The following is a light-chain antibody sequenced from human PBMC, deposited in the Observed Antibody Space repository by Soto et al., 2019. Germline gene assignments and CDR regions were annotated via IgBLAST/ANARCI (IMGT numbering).Light chain of an antibody. V-gene: IGKV1-39*01. J-gene: IGKJ1*01. CDR2: AAS. Sequence: DIQMTQSPSSLSASVGDIVTISCRASESITNYLNWYQQKPGKAPKLLNYAASSLQSGVPSRFTGSESGTEFTLSVSSLQTTDFATYYCQQSYSTPWTFGQGTKVEIK. CDR1: ESITNY. CDR3: QQSYSTPWT.